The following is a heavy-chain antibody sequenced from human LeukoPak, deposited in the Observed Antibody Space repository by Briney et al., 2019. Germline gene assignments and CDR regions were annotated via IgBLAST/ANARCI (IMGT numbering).Heavy chain of an antibody. J-gene: IGHJ5*02. V-gene: IGHV5-51*01. Sequence: LGKSLKISCKISGYRLTNNWIGWVRQVPGKGLEWMGLIYPGYSDAKYSPSFQGQVTLSVDTSISTAYLQLGGLRASDTAIYYCVRFALSSSLDHWGQGTLVTVSS. D-gene: IGHD6-13*01. CDR1: GYRLTNNW. CDR2: IYPGYSDA. CDR3: VRFALSSSLDH.